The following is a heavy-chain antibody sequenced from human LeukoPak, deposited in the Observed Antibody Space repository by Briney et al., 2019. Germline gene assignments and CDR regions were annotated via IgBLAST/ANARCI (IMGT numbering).Heavy chain of an antibody. J-gene: IGHJ4*02. CDR1: GFTFSTYS. V-gene: IGHV3-21*01. Sequence: GGSLRLSCAASGFTFSTYSMNWVRQPPGKGLQWVSSIGSNTNYIYYADSVKGRFTISRDNAKNSLYLQMSGLRAEDTAVYYCARDSGDLVGVDYWGQGTLVTVSS. D-gene: IGHD3-10*01. CDR3: ARDSGDLVGVDY. CDR2: IGSNTNYI.